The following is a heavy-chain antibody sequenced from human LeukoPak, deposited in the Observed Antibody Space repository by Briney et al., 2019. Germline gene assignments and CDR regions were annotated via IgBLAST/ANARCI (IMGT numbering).Heavy chain of an antibody. CDR1: GFTFSSYA. CDR2: ISGSGGST. Sequence: TGGSLRLSCAASGFTFSSYAMSWVRQAPGKGLEWVSAISGSGGSTYYADSVKGRFTISRDNSKNTLYLQMNSLRAEDTAVYYCAKDDYDILTGSFQHWGRGTLVTVSS. V-gene: IGHV3-23*01. J-gene: IGHJ1*01. D-gene: IGHD3-9*01. CDR3: AKDDYDILTGSFQH.